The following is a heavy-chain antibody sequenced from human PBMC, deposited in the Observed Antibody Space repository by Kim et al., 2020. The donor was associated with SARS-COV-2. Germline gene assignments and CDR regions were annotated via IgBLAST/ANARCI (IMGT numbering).Heavy chain of an antibody. J-gene: IGHJ6*02. CDR1: GGSFSGYY. CDR3: ARVRIVVVTAILELVGGMDV. Sequence: SETLSLTCAVYGGSFSGYYWSWIRQPPGKGLEWIGEINHSGSTNYNPSLKSRVTISVDTSKNQFSLKLSSVTAADTAVYYCARVRIVVVTAILELVGGMDVWGQGTTVTVSS. CDR2: INHSGST. D-gene: IGHD2-21*02. V-gene: IGHV4-34*01.